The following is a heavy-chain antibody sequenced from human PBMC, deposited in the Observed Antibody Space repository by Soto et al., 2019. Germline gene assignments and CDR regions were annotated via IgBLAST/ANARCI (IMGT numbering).Heavy chain of an antibody. J-gene: IGHJ4*02. Sequence: QVQLVQSGAEVKKPGASVKVSCKASGYSFNMYYIHWVRQAPGQGLEWMGWINAGNGDATYSQKFQGRVTITRDMSESTVYLDLSSLRSEDTALYYCSREDYWGQGTLVTVAS. CDR1: GYSFNMYY. CDR2: INAGNGDA. V-gene: IGHV1-3*01. CDR3: SREDY.